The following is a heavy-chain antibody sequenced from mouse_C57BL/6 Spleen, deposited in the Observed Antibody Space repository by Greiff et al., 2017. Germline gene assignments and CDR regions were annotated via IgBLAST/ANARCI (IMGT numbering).Heavy chain of an antibody. V-gene: IGHV1-61*01. CDR1: GYTFTSYW. CDR2: IYPSDSET. J-gene: IGHJ3*01. D-gene: IGHD4-1*01. Sequence: VQLQQPGAELVRPGSSVKLSCKASGYTFTSYWMDWVKQRPGQGLEWIGNIYPSDSETHYNQKFKDKATLTVDKSSSTAYMQLSSLTSEDSAVXYCARGGTGKDSYWGQGTLVTVSA. CDR3: ARGGTGKDSY.